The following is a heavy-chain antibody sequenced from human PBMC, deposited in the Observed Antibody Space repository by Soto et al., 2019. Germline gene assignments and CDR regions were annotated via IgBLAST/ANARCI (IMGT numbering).Heavy chain of an antibody. CDR3: ARVRISFQRRGGHYYEDGMDV. Sequence: EQLVQSGAEVKKPGSSVKVSCEASGGTFSTYSISWVRQAPGHGLEWMGEVIPYFGTTNHAQKFQGRVTLTVDASTSTAYMELRSLRSEDTALYYCARVRISFQRRGGHYYEDGMDVWGQGTRVTVSS. D-gene: IGHD3-3*01. V-gene: IGHV1-69*01. J-gene: IGHJ6*02. CDR2: VIPYFGTT. CDR1: GGTFSTYS.